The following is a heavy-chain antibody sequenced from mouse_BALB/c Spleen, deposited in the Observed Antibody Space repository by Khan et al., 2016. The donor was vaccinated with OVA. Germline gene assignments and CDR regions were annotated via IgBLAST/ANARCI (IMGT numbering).Heavy chain of an antibody. CDR1: GYTLTSYW. J-gene: IGHJ2*01. CDR2: INPSNGRT. V-gene: IGHV1S81*02. Sequence: QVQLQQSGAELVNPGASVNLSCKASGYTLTSYWMHWVKQRPGQGLEWIGEINPSNGRTNYNEKFKSKATLTVDKSSSTAYMQLSSPTSEDSAVYYCVRLLINVDYWGQGTTLTVSS. CDR3: VRLLINVDY. D-gene: IGHD2-1*01.